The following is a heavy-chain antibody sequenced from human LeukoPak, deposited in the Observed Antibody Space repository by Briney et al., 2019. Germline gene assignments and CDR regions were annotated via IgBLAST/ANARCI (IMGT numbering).Heavy chain of an antibody. CDR1: GFTFSSYA. V-gene: IGHV3-23*01. Sequence: GGSLRLSCAASGFTFSSYAMSWVRQAPGKGLEWVSAISGSGGSTYYADSVKGRFTISRDNSKNTLYLQMNSLRAEDTAVYYCTKTLGEPQYYDFWSGYYGISDYWGQGTLVTVSS. J-gene: IGHJ4*02. CDR3: TKTLGEPQYYDFWSGYYGISDY. CDR2: ISGSGGST. D-gene: IGHD3-3*01.